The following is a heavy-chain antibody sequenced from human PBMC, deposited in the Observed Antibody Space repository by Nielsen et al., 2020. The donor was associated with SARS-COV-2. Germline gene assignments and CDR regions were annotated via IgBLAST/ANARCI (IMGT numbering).Heavy chain of an antibody. CDR2: INFDGTGT. CDR1: GFTFTAYW. V-gene: IGHV3-74*01. D-gene: IGHD1-26*01. CDR3: ARDGVVGSTNTFDV. J-gene: IGHJ3*01. Sequence: GESLPISCTASGFTFTAYWMHWVRQAPGKGLTWVSHINFDGTGTSYADSVKGRFTISRDNAKNTVYLQMNSLRAEDTAVYYCARDGVVGSTNTFDVWGQGTVVTVSS.